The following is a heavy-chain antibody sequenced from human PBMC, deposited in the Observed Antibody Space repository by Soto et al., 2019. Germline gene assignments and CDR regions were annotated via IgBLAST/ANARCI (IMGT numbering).Heavy chain of an antibody. V-gene: IGHV4-59*01. CDR1: GGSISNYF. CDR2: FYYSGST. J-gene: IGHJ4*02. Sequence: PSETLALTCTVSGGSISNYFWSWIRQPPGKGLEWIGYFYYSGSTNYNPSLKSRVTISVDTSKNQFSLKLSSVTAADTAVYYCARVGCCGGDCSFPDYWGQGTLVTVSS. CDR3: ARVGCCGGDCSFPDY. D-gene: IGHD2-21*02.